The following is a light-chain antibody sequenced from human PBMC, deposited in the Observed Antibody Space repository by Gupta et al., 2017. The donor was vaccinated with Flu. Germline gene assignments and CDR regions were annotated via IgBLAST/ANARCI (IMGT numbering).Light chain of an antibody. CDR3: LLFYIDPQPHWV. J-gene: IGLJ3*02. Sequence: QTVVTQEPSLNVSPGGTVSLTCASSTGAVTSGYYPSWFQQKPGQAPRTLIYSTSNKHSWTPARFSGSLLGGRAALTLSGVQPEDEAEYYCLLFYIDPQPHWVFGGGTKLTVL. V-gene: IGLV7-43*01. CDR2: STS. CDR1: TGAVTSGYY.